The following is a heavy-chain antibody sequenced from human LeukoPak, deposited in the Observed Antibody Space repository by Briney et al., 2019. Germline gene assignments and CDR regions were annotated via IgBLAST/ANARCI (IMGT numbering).Heavy chain of an antibody. CDR3: ARGLITMVRGVIKYYFDY. Sequence: KTSETLSLTCAVYGGSFSGYYWSWIRQPPGKGLEWIGEINHSGSTNYNPSLKSRVTISVDTSKNQFSLKLSSVTAADTAVYYCARGLITMVRGVIKYYFDYWGQGTLVTVSS. D-gene: IGHD3-10*01. CDR2: INHSGST. J-gene: IGHJ4*02. V-gene: IGHV4-34*01. CDR1: GGSFSGYY.